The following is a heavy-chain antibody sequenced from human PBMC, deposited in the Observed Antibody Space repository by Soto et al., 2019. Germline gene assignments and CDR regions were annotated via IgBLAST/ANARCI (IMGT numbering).Heavy chain of an antibody. V-gene: IGHV1-2*04. D-gene: IGHD6-13*01. CDR2: INPNSGGT. Sequence: ASVKVSCKASGYTFTGYYMHWVRQATGQGLEWMGWINPNSGGTNYAQKFQGWVTMTRDTSISTAYMELSRLRSDDTAVYYCARDGIAAAGINYYYYMDVWGKGTTVTVSS. CDR3: ARDGIAAAGINYYYYMDV. CDR1: GYTFTGYY. J-gene: IGHJ6*03.